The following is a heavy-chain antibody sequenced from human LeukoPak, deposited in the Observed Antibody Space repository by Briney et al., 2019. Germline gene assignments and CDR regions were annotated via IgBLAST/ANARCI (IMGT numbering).Heavy chain of an antibody. CDR1: GFSFSDYY. V-gene: IGHV3-11*01. CDR2: ISSSGSTI. D-gene: IGHD4-17*01. Sequence: GGSLRLSCAASGFSFSDYYMSWIRQAPGKGLEWVSYISSSGSTIYYADSVKGRFTISRDNAKNSLYLQMNSLRAEDTAVYYCARCGDIYYYYMDVWAKGTTVTVSS. CDR3: ARCGDIYYYYMDV. J-gene: IGHJ6*03.